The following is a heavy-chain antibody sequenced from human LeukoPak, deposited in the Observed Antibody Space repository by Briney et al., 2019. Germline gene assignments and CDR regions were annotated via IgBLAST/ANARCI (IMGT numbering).Heavy chain of an antibody. Sequence: GGSLRLSCAASGLILSRKYMSWVCQAPGKGLEWVSVSYGGGSTYYADSVKGRFTISRDNSKNTLYLQMNSLRAEDTAVYYCAPGGNEAFDIWGQGTMVTVS. D-gene: IGHD4-23*01. J-gene: IGHJ3*02. V-gene: IGHV3-53*01. CDR1: GLILSRKY. CDR2: SYGGGST. CDR3: APGGNEAFDI.